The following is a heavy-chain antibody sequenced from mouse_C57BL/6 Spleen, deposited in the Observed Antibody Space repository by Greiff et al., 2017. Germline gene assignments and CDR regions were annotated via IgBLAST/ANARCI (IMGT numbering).Heavy chain of an antibody. D-gene: IGHD1-1*01. CDR2: ISGGGGNT. V-gene: IGHV5-9*01. J-gene: IGHJ4*01. Sequence: EVKLVESGGGLVKPGGSLKLSCAASGFTFSSYTMSWVRQTPEKRLEWVATISGGGGNTYYPDSVKGRFTISRDNAKNTLYLQMSRLRSEDTALYYCARHRGSSLYYAMDYWGQGTSVTVSS. CDR1: GFTFSSYT. CDR3: ARHRGSSLYYAMDY.